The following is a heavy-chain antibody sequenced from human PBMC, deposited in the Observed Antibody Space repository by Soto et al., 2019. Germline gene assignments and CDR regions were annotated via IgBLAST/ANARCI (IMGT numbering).Heavy chain of an antibody. V-gene: IGHV1-3*01. Sequence: ASVKVSCKASGYTFTSYAMHWVRQAPGQRLEWMGWINAGNGNTKYSQKFQGRVTITRDTSASTAYMELSSLRSEDTAVYDCARSLITMVPEADWGEATLVTFTS. CDR3: ARSLITMVPEAD. D-gene: IGHD3-10*01. CDR2: INAGNGNT. J-gene: IGHJ4*02. CDR1: GYTFTSYA.